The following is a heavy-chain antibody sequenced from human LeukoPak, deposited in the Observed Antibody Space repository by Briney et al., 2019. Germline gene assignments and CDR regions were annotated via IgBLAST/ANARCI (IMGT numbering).Heavy chain of an antibody. CDR2: ISSSDSTI. Sequence: GGSLRLSCAASGFTFGDYYMSWIRQAPGKGLEWVSYISSSDSTIYYADSVKGRFTISRDNAKNSLYLQMNSLRAEDTAVYYCARDFYGDLYFDYWGQGTLVTVSS. CDR1: GFTFGDYY. CDR3: ARDFYGDLYFDY. V-gene: IGHV3-11*04. D-gene: IGHD4-17*01. J-gene: IGHJ4*02.